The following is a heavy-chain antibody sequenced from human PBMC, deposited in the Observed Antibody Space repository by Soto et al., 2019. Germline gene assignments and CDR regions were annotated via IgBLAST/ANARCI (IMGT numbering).Heavy chain of an antibody. Sequence: SETLSLTCTVSGGSIGSYYWSWIRQPPGKGLEWIGYIYYRGSTKYNPSLKSRVTISVDTSKNQFSLKLSSVTAADTAVYYCARAAFDYGSEYNWFDPWGQGTLVTVSS. CDR1: GGSIGSYY. J-gene: IGHJ5*02. V-gene: IGHV4-59*01. D-gene: IGHD4-17*01. CDR3: ARAAFDYGSEYNWFDP. CDR2: IYYRGST.